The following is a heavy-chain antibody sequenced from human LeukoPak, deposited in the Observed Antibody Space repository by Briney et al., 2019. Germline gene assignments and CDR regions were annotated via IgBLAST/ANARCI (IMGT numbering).Heavy chain of an antibody. D-gene: IGHD1-1*01. Sequence: GGSLRLSCAASGFTFNNYAMSWVRQAPGKGLEWVSAISNSGGSTFYADSVKGRFTISRDNAKNSLYLQMNSLRAEDTALYYCATNSGWRVDYWGQGTLVTVSP. J-gene: IGHJ4*02. CDR3: ATNSGWRVDY. CDR1: GFTFNNYA. CDR2: ISNSGGST. V-gene: IGHV3-23*01.